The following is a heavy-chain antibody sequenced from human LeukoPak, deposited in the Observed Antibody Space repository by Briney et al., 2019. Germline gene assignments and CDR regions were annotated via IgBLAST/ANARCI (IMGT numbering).Heavy chain of an antibody. V-gene: IGHV3-23*01. J-gene: IGHJ4*02. CDR1: AFNFIAFA. CDR2: ISGGGDNT. CDR3: ARHGSWSFDY. Sequence: GGSLRLSCAASAFNFIAFAMSWVRRTPGRGLEWGSGISGGGDNTLYADSVKGRFTISRDNSKNTLYLQMNSLRAEDTAVYYCARHGSWSFDYWGQGTLVTVSA. D-gene: IGHD6-13*01.